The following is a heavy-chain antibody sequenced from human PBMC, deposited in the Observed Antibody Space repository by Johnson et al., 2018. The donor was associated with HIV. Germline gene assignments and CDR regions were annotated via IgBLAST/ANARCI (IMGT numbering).Heavy chain of an antibody. CDR2: ISWNSGSI. Sequence: EVQLVESGGGLVQPGGSLRLSCAASGFTFSSYAMSWVRQAPGKGLEWVSGISWNSGSIGYADSVKGRFTISRDNSKNTLYLHMNSLRAEDTAVYYCARDQSNGWNRGAFDIWGQGTVVTVSS. CDR3: ARDQSNGWNRGAFDI. J-gene: IGHJ3*02. CDR1: GFTFSSYA. D-gene: IGHD6-19*01. V-gene: IGHV3-23*04.